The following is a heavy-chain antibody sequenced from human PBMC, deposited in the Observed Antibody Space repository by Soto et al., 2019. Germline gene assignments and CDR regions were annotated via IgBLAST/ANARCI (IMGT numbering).Heavy chain of an antibody. CDR3: ARAVQGLPETGFGEFLPYYYYYYMDV. D-gene: IGHD3-10*01. J-gene: IGHJ6*03. V-gene: IGHV1-8*01. CDR2: MNPNSGNT. Sequence: GASVKVSCKASGYTFTSYDINWVRQATGQGLEWMGWMNPNSGNTGYAQKFQGRVTMTRNTSISTAYMELSSLRSEDTAVYYCARAVQGLPETGFGEFLPYYYYYYMDVWGKGTTVTVSS. CDR1: GYTFTSYD.